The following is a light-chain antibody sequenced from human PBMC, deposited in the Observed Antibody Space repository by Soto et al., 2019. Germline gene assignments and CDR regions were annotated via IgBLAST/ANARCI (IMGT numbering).Light chain of an antibody. V-gene: IGKV1-33*01. J-gene: IGKJ5*01. CDR3: QQYDNLPSIT. CDR1: QDISNY. Sequence: DIQMTQSPSSLSASVGDRVTITCQASQDISNYLNWYQQKPGKAPKLLIYDASNWETGVPSKFSGSGSGTDFTFTNSSLQPEDIATYYCQQYDNLPSITFGQGTRLEIK. CDR2: DAS.